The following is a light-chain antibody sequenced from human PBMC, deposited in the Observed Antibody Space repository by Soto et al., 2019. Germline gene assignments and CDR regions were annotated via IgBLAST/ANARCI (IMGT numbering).Light chain of an antibody. Sequence: IQLTQSPSSMSTSVGRRVTITGRASQGIRNDLGWYQQKPGKAPKRLIYAASSLQSGVPSRFSGSGSGTEFTLTISSLQPEDFATYYCQHYNSYSEAFGQGTKVDIK. V-gene: IGKV1-17*01. CDR2: AAS. CDR3: QHYNSYSEA. CDR1: QGIRND. J-gene: IGKJ1*01.